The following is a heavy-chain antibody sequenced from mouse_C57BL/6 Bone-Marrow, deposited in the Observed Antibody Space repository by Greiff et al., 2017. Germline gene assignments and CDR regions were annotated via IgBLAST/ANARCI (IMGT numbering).Heavy chain of an antibody. D-gene: IGHD2-5*01. Sequence: QVQLQQSGAELVRPGSSVKLSCKASGYTFTSYWMDWVKQRPGQGLEWIGNIYPSDSETPSTQKFKDKATLTVDKSSSTAYMQLSSLTAEDSAVYYCSCYSNSFAYWGQGTLVTVSS. J-gene: IGHJ3*01. CDR2: IYPSDSET. CDR3: SCYSNSFAY. CDR1: GYTFTSYW. V-gene: IGHV1-61*01.